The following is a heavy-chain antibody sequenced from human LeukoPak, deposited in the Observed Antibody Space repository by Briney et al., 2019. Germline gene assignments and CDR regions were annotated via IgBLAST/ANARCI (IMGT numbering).Heavy chain of an antibody. J-gene: IGHJ4*02. CDR2: ISGNGITT. Sequence: GGSLRLSCAASGFIFENYAMHWVRQAPGKGLEWVSGISGNGITTYYADSVKGRFTISRDKSQNTLHLQMNSLRAEDTAVYYCAKDQSIWTGYYRGPYFDYWGQGTLVTVSS. D-gene: IGHD3/OR15-3a*01. V-gene: IGHV3-23*01. CDR3: AKDQSIWTGYYRGPYFDY. CDR1: GFIFENYA.